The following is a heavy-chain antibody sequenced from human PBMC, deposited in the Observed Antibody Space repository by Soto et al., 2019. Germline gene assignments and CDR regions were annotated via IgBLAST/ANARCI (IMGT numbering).Heavy chain of an antibody. CDR1: GGSFSGYY. CDR3: ARRDYSGGLFDF. D-gene: IGHD4-4*01. V-gene: IGHV4-34*01. CDR2: INHSGST. Sequence: PSETLSLTCAVYGGSFSGYYWTWIRQPPGTGLEWIGEINHSGSTNYNPSLKSRVTISVDKSKNQFSLNLSSVTAADTAVYYCARRDYSGGLFDFWGQGPLVTVSS. J-gene: IGHJ4*02.